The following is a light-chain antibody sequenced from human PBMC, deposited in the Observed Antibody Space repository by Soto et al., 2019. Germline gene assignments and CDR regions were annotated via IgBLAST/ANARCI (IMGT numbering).Light chain of an antibody. CDR2: DVS. V-gene: IGLV2-14*01. Sequence: QSALTQPAPVSGSPGESITISCTGTSSDVGGYNYVSWYQQHPGKAPKLMIYDVSNRPSGVSNRFSGSKSGNTASLTISGLQAQDEADYYCSSYTSSSTLGGVFGTGTKLTVL. CDR1: SSDVGGYNY. J-gene: IGLJ1*01. CDR3: SSYTSSSTLGGV.